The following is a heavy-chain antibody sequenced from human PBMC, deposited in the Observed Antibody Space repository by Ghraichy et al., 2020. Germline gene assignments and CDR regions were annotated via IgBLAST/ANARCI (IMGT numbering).Heavy chain of an antibody. CDR1: GGSISSYY. D-gene: IGHD6-19*01. CDR2: IYYSGST. V-gene: IGHV4-59*01. J-gene: IGHJ4*02. CDR3: ARNARGAPGYSSGWYFYPDY. Sequence: SETLSLTCTVSGGSISSYYWSWIRQPPGKGLEWIGYIYYSGSTNYNPSLKSRVTISVDTSKNQFSLKLSSVTAADTAVYYCARNARGAPGYSSGWYFYPDYWGQGTLVTVSS.